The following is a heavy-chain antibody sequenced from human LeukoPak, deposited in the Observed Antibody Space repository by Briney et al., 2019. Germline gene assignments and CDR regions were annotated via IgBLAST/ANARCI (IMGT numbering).Heavy chain of an antibody. CDR2: IYYSGST. CDR1: GGSISSYY. J-gene: IGHJ4*02. Sequence: PSETLSLTCTVSGGSISSYYWGWIRQPPGKGLEWIGSIYYSGSTYYNPSLKSRVTISVDTSKNQFSLKLSSVTAADTAVYYCARAYDILTGYYFDYWGQGTLVTVSS. D-gene: IGHD3-9*01. CDR3: ARAYDILTGYYFDY. V-gene: IGHV4-39*01.